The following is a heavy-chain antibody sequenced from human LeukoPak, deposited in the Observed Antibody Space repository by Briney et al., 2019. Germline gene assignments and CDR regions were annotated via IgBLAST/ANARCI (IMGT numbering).Heavy chain of an antibody. CDR2: ISAYNGNT. Sequence: AASVKVSCKASGYTFTSYGISWVRQAPGQGLEWMGWISAYNGNTNYAQKLQGRVTMTTDTSTSTAYKELRSMRSDDTAVYYCARESLSAAGTDYWGQGTLVTVSS. J-gene: IGHJ4*02. CDR1: GYTFTSYG. CDR3: ARESLSAAGTDY. V-gene: IGHV1-18*01. D-gene: IGHD6-13*01.